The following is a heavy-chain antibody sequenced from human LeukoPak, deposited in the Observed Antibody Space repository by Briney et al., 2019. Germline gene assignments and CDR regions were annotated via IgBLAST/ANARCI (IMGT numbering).Heavy chain of an antibody. CDR3: ARDHAYYYDSSGYSGDAFDI. J-gene: IGHJ3*02. CDR2: ISAYNGNT. Sequence: ASVKVSCKASGYTFTSYGISWVRQAPGQGREWMGWISAYNGNTNYAQKLQGRVTMTTDTSTSTAYMELRSLRSDDTAVYYCARDHAYYYDSSGYSGDAFDIWGQGTMLTVSS. D-gene: IGHD3-22*01. CDR1: GYTFTSYG. V-gene: IGHV1-18*01.